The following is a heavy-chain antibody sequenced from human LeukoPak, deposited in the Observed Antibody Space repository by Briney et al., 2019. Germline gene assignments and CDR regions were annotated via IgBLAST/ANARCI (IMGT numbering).Heavy chain of an antibody. Sequence: ASVKVSCKCSGYSFISYGINWVRQAPGQGLEWMGWISGNKGNTNYAEKVQGRVTMTTDTSTETVFMELRSLRYADTAVYYCARSGFSVVPIANYHYGMDVWGQGTTVTVSS. V-gene: IGHV1-18*01. CDR3: ARSGFSVVPIANYHYGMDV. D-gene: IGHD2-2*01. J-gene: IGHJ6*02. CDR1: GYSFISYG. CDR2: ISGNKGNT.